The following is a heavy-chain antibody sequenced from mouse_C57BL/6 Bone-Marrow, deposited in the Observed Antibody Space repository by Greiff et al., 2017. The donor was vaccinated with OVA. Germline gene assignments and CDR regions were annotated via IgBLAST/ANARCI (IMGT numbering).Heavy chain of an antibody. D-gene: IGHD2-5*01. CDR1: GYTFTSYW. V-gene: IGHV1-69*01. CDR3: ASVSLYSNYDYFDY. Sequence: QVQLQQPGAELVMPGASVKLSCKASGYTFTSYWMHWVKQRPGQGLEWIGEIDPSDSYPNYNQQFKGKSTLTVAKSSSTAYMQLSSLTSEDAAVDDCASVSLYSNYDYFDYWGQGTTLTVSS. J-gene: IGHJ2*01. CDR2: IDPSDSYP.